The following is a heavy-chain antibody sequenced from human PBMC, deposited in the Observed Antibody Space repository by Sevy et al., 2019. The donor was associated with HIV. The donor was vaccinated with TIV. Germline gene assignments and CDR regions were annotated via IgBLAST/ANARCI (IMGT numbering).Heavy chain of an antibody. CDR2: IYYSGST. V-gene: IGHV4-59*01. CDR1: GGSISSYY. Sequence: SETLSLTCTVSGGSISSYYWSWIRQPPGKGLGWIGCIYYSGSTNYNTSLKSQLTISVYTSTNQYSLQLSSVTAADTAVYYCASPSKLGAYFDYWGQGTLVTVSS. D-gene: IGHD1-26*01. CDR3: ASPSKLGAYFDY. J-gene: IGHJ4*02.